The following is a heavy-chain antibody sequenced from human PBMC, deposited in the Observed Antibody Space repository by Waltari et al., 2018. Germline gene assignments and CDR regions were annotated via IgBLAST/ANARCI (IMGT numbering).Heavy chain of an antibody. CDR1: GGSISSYY. V-gene: IGHV4-59*01. Sequence: QVQLQESGTGLVKPSETLSLTCTVSGGSISSYYWSWIRQPPGKGLEWIGYIYYSGSTNYNPSRKSRVTISVDTSKNQFSLKLSSVTAADTAVYYCARESYSSGWYRAFDIWGQGTMVTVSS. D-gene: IGHD6-19*01. J-gene: IGHJ3*02. CDR3: ARESYSSGWYRAFDI. CDR2: IYYSGST.